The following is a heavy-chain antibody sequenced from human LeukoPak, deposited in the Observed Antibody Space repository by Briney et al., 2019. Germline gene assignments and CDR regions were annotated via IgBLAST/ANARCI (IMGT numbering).Heavy chain of an antibody. V-gene: IGHV3-23*01. CDR3: AIDPNWGVDY. J-gene: IGHJ4*02. CDR1: GFTFSTYT. Sequence: GGSLRLSCAASGFTFSTYTMYWVRQPPGKGLEWVSIIGGGIHYADSVKGRFTISRDNSKNTLCLQMNSLRAEDTAVYYCAIDPNWGVDYWGQGVLVTVSS. D-gene: IGHD7-27*01. CDR2: IGGGI.